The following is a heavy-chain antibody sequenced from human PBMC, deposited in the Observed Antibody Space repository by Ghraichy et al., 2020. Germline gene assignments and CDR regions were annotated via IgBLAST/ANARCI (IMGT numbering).Heavy chain of an antibody. CDR3: ARGRIVKEYYFDY. CDR2: ISSSSSYI. V-gene: IGHV3-21*01. J-gene: IGHJ4*02. Sequence: WGRRAAGEGLGWVSSISSSSSYIYYADSVKGRFTISRDHAKNSLYLQMNSLRAEDTAVYYCARGRIVKEYYFDYWGQGTLVTVSS. D-gene: IGHD1-26*01.